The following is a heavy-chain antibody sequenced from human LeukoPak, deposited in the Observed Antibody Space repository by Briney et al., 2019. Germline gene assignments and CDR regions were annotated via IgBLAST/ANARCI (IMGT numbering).Heavy chain of an antibody. Sequence: SETLSLTCTVSGGSISSFYWSWIRQPPGKGLEWIGYIYHSGGTTYSPSLKSRVTISLDTSKSQFSLKLTSVTAADTAVYYCARPEWGSYRYTFIYWGQGTLVTVSS. CDR1: GGSISSFY. CDR2: IYHSGGT. V-gene: IGHV4-59*08. D-gene: IGHD3-16*02. CDR3: ARPEWGSYRYTFIY. J-gene: IGHJ4*02.